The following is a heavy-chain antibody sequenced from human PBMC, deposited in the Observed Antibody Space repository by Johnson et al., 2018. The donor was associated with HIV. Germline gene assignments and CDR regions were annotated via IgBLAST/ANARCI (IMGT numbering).Heavy chain of an antibody. CDR2: ITWNSGKI. V-gene: IGHV3-9*01. D-gene: IGHD5/OR15-5a*01. Sequence: VQLVESGGGLVQPGRSLRLSCAASGFSIKDYAMHWVRQAPGKGLEWVSGITWNSGKIDYGGSVKGRFTISRDNSKNTLYLQMNSLRAEDTAVYYCARGYGVYATSFDVWGQGTVVAVSS. CDR1: GFSIKDYA. CDR3: ARGYGVYATSFDV. J-gene: IGHJ3*01.